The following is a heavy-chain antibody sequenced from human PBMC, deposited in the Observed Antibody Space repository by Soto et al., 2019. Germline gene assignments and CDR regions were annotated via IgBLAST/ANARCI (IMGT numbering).Heavy chain of an antibody. CDR2: IYYSGNT. CDR1: GFSISSDIYY. J-gene: IGHJ3*02. D-gene: IGHD3-10*01. V-gene: IGHV4-39*01. CDR3: AKHTDFGSGSSWLGSDNMDTDAFDI. Sequence: SETLSLTCTVSGFSISSDIYYWGWIRQPPGKGLEWFGTIYYSGNTYYNPSLRSRVTISVDTSKNQFSLRLTSVTAADTAVYYCAKHTDFGSGSSWLGSDNMDTDAFDIWGQGTMVS.